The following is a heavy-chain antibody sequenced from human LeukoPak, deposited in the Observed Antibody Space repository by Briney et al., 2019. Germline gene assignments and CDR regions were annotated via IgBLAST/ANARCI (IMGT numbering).Heavy chain of an antibody. CDR2: IYYSGST. V-gene: IGHV4-39*01. J-gene: IGHJ4*02. Sequence: SETLSLTCTVSGVSISSSSYYWGWIRQPPGKGLEWIGSIYYSGSTYYNPSLKSRVTISVDTSKNQFSLKLSSVTAADTAVYYCARLNWNYYFDYWGQGTLVTVSS. CDR3: ARLNWNYYFDY. D-gene: IGHD1-1*01. CDR1: GVSISSSSYY.